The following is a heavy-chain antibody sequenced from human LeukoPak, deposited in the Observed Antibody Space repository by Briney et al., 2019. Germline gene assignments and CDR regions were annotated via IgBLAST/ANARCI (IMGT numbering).Heavy chain of an antibody. J-gene: IGHJ4*02. V-gene: IGHV3-7*01. Sequence: PGGSLRLSCTTSGFTFNTYWMSWVRQAPGKGLEWVANVKQDGSEKHYVDSVKGRFTISRDNAKDSVSLQLNSLRGDDTAVYYCARGLGAPDYWGQGTLVTVSS. CDR3: ARGLGAPDY. CDR2: VKQDGSEK. CDR1: GFTFNTYW. D-gene: IGHD1-26*01.